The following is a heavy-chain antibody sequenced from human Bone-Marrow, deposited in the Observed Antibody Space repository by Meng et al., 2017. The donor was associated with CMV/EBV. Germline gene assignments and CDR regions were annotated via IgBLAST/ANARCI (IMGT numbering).Heavy chain of an antibody. J-gene: IGHJ4*02. D-gene: IGHD1-20*01. CDR3: AKMVTGTTGGGDY. Sequence: GESLKISCAASGFTFSSYWVSWVRQAPGKGLEWVAVISYDGSNKYYADSVKGRFTISRDNSKNTLYLQMNSLRAEDTAVYYCAKMVTGTTGGGDYWGQGTLVTVSS. CDR2: ISYDGSNK. V-gene: IGHV3-30-3*01. CDR1: GFTFSSYW.